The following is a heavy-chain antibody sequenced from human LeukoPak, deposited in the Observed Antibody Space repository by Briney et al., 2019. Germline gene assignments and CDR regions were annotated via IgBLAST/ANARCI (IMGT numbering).Heavy chain of an antibody. D-gene: IGHD3-10*01. J-gene: IGHJ4*02. CDR3: TRENGRGVISPYFDY. CDR2: IYNNGGRT. V-gene: IGHV3-66*01. CDR1: GFTVSTNF. Sequence: SGGSLRLSCTASGFTVSTNFMSWVRQAPGKGLEWVSVIYNNGGRTTYADSVKGRFIISRDNSKNTLNLQMNSLRDDDTAVYYCTRENGRGVISPYFDYWGQGVLVTVSS.